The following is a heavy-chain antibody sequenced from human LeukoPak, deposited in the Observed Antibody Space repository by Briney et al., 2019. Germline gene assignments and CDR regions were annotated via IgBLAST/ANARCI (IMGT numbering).Heavy chain of an antibody. Sequence: PGRSRRLSCAASGFTFSSYAMHWVRQAPGKGLEWVAVISYDGSNKYYADSVKGRFTISRDNSKNTLYLQMNSLRAEDTAVYYCARAPMATIIPNDYWGQGTLVTVSS. D-gene: IGHD5-24*01. J-gene: IGHJ4*02. CDR2: ISYDGSNK. CDR3: ARAPMATIIPNDY. V-gene: IGHV3-30-3*01. CDR1: GFTFSSYA.